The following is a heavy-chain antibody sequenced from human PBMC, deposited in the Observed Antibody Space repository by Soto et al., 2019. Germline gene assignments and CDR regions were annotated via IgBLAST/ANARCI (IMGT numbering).Heavy chain of an antibody. CDR1: GYTVTTYG. J-gene: IGHJ4*02. Sequence: QVHLVQSGAEVKKPGASVKVSCKGSGYTVTTYGITWVRQAPGQGLEWMGWISAHNGNTNYAQKLQGRVTGTRDTSTSTAYMELRSLRSDDTAVYYCARGRYGDYWGQGALVTVSS. CDR2: ISAHNGNT. CDR3: ARGRYGDY. V-gene: IGHV1-18*01. D-gene: IGHD1-1*01.